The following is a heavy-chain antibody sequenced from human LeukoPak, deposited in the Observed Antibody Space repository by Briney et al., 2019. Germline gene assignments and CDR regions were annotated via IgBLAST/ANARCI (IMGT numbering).Heavy chain of an antibody. Sequence: GASVKVSCKASGYTFTSYNINWVRQATGQGLEWMGWMNPNSGNTGYAQEFQGRVTMTRNTSISTAYMELSSLRSEDTAVYYCARGLTTEYSSSSLDFDYWGQGTLVTVSS. CDR3: ARGLTTEYSSSSLDFDY. D-gene: IGHD6-6*01. CDR1: GYTFTSYN. V-gene: IGHV1-8*01. J-gene: IGHJ4*02. CDR2: MNPNSGNT.